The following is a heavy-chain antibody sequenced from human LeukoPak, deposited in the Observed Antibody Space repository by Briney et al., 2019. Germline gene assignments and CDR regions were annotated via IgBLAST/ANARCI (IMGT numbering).Heavy chain of an antibody. CDR3: ARIRDGYNIHAFDI. CDR1: GFTFSDYY. J-gene: IGHJ3*02. CDR2: IKTDGSEK. V-gene: IGHV3-7*05. D-gene: IGHD5-24*01. Sequence: GGSLRLSCAASGFTFSDYYMRWIRQAPGKGLEWVANIKTDGSEKYYVDSLKGRFIISRDNAKNSLYLQMNSLRAEDTAVYYCARIRDGYNIHAFDIWGQGTMVTVSS.